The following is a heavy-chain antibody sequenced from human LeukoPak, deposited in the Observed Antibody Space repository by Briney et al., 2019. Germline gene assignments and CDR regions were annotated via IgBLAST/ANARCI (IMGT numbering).Heavy chain of an antibody. CDR1: GYTFTSYY. V-gene: IGHV1-2*02. D-gene: IGHD1-26*01. Sequence: GASVKVSCKASGYTFTSYYMHWVRQAPGQGLEWMGWINPNSGGTSFAQKFQGRVTMTRDTSISTAYMELSRLRSDDTAVYYCARDRYSGSYYFDYWGQGTLVTVSS. CDR3: ARDRYSGSYYFDY. J-gene: IGHJ4*02. CDR2: INPNSGGT.